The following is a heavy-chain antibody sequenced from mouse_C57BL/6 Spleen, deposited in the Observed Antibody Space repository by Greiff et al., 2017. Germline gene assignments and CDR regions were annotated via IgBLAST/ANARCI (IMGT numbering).Heavy chain of an antibody. CDR3: ARQGVPYAMDY. Sequence: EVKLVESGGDLVKPGGSLKLSCAASGFTFSSYGMSWVRQTPDKRLEWVATISSGGSYTYYPDSVKGRFTISRDNAKNTLYLQMSSLKSEDTAMYYCARQGVPYAMDYWGQGTSVTVSS. CDR2: ISSGGSYT. CDR1: GFTFSSYG. V-gene: IGHV5-6*01. J-gene: IGHJ4*01. D-gene: IGHD6-1*01.